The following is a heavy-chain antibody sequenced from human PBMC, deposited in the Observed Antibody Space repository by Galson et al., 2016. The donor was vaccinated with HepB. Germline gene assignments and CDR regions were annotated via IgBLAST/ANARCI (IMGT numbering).Heavy chain of an antibody. CDR2: IYYSGSS. V-gene: IGHV4-59*12. J-gene: IGHJ4*01. Sequence: ETLSPTCSVSGGSISVYSWSWIRQPPGKGLEWSGYIYYSGSSNHTHSLNSRVTMSVDTSTNPSSLNLRSVTAADTAVYYCAREPPQKRYEFPGSYPTHYLDAWGQGTMVTVSS. CDR3: AREPPQKRYEFPGSYPTHYLDA. CDR1: GGSISVYS. D-gene: IGHD3-10*01.